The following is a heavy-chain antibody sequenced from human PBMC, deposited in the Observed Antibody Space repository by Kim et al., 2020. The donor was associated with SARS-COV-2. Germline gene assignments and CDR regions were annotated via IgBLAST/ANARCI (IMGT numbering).Heavy chain of an antibody. D-gene: IGHD5-18*01. Sequence: GGSLRLSCAASGFTFSSYAMHWVRQAPGKGLEWVAVISYDGSNKYYADSVKGRFTISRDNSKNTLYLQMNSLRAEDTAVYYCARGWDTAMGTGYWGQGTL. V-gene: IGHV3-30*04. CDR1: GFTFSSYA. CDR2: ISYDGSNK. J-gene: IGHJ4*02. CDR3: ARGWDTAMGTGY.